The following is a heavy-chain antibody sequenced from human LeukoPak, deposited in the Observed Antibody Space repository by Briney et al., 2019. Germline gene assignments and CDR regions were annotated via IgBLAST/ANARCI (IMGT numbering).Heavy chain of an antibody. J-gene: IGHJ3*02. CDR2: ISAYNGNT. Sequence: ASVKVSCTASGYTFTSYGISWVRQAPGQGLEWMGWISAYNGNTNYAQKLQGRVTMTTDTSTSTAYMELRSLRSDDTAVYYCARETHSGSPAPDAFDIWGQGTMVTVSS. CDR3: ARETHSGSPAPDAFDI. D-gene: IGHD1-26*01. CDR1: GYTFTSYG. V-gene: IGHV1-18*01.